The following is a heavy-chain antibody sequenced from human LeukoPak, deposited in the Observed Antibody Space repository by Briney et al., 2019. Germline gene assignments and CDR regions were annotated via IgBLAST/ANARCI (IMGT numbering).Heavy chain of an antibody. V-gene: IGHV4-39*01. Sequence: SETLSLTCTVCGGSISSSSYYWGWIRQPPGKGLEWIGSIYYSGSTYYNPSLKSRVTISVDTSKNQFSLKLSSVAAADTAVYYCASTLKTFTVTTDDAFDIWGQGTMVTVSS. CDR1: GGSISSSSYY. D-gene: IGHD4-17*01. J-gene: IGHJ3*02. CDR2: IYYSGST. CDR3: ASTLKTFTVTTDDAFDI.